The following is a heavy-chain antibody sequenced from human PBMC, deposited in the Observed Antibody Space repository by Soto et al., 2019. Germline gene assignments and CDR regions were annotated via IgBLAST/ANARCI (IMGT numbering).Heavy chain of an antibody. J-gene: IGHJ4*02. CDR1: GFTFTRYS. Sequence: PGGSLRLSCAASGFTFTRYSMNWVRQAPGKGLEWVSSISSTTNYIYYADSMKGRFTVSRDNAKNSVYLEMNGLSAEDTAVYYCARESEDLTSNFDYWGQGTLVTVSS. CDR2: ISSTTNYI. CDR3: ARESEDLTSNFDY. V-gene: IGHV3-21*01.